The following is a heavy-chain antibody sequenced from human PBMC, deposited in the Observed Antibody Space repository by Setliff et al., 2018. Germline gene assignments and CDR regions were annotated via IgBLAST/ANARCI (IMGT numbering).Heavy chain of an antibody. J-gene: IGHJ6*03. CDR1: GYTFTSYD. Sequence: ASVKVSCKASGYTFTSYDINWVRQATGQGHEWMGWMNPNSGNTGYAQKFQGRVTITRNTSISTAYMELSSLRSEDTAVYYCARGNPGGEWLLYYYYYYIDVWGKGTTGTV. CDR3: ARGNPGGEWLLYYYYYYIDV. D-gene: IGHD3-3*01. V-gene: IGHV1-8*03. CDR2: MNPNSGNT.